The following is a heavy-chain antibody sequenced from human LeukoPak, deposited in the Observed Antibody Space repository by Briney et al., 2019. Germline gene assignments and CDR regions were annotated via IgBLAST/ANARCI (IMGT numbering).Heavy chain of an antibody. CDR2: ISGSGGST. V-gene: IGHV3-23*01. CDR3: AKGKSHYDILTGYDY. Sequence: GGSLRLSCAASGFTFSSYAMSWVRQAPGKGLEWVSAISGSGGSTYYADSVKGRFTISRDNSKNTLYLQMNSLRAEDTAVYYCAKGKSHYDILTGYDYWGQGTLVTVSS. CDR1: GFTFSSYA. D-gene: IGHD3-9*01. J-gene: IGHJ4*02.